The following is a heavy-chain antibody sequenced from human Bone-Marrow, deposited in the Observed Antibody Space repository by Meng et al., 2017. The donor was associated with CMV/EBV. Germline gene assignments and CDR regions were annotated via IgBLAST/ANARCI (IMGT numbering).Heavy chain of an antibody. CDR2: ISYDGSNK. J-gene: IGHJ3*02. V-gene: IGHV3-30*04. CDR3: ARDVPTVVTHDAFDI. CDR1: GFTFSSYA. D-gene: IGHD4-23*01. Sequence: GGSLRLSCAASGFTFSSYAMHWVRQAPGKGLEWVAVISYDGSNKYYADSVKGRFTISRDNSKNTLYLQMNSLRAEDTAVYYCARDVPTVVTHDAFDIWGQGTMVTVSS.